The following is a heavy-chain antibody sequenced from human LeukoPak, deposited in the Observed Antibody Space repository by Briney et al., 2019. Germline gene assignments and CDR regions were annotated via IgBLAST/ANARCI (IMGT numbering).Heavy chain of an antibody. CDR2: IYYSGST. V-gene: IGHV4-59*01. J-gene: IGHJ4*02. Sequence: TPSETLSLTCTVSGGSISSYYWSWIRQPPGKGLEWIGYIYYSGSTNYNPSLKSRVTISVDTSKNQFSLKLSSVTAADTAVYYCARGYHDFSGYWLSYFDYWGQGTLVTVSS. D-gene: IGHD3-22*01. CDR1: GGSISSYY. CDR3: ARGYHDFSGYWLSYFDY.